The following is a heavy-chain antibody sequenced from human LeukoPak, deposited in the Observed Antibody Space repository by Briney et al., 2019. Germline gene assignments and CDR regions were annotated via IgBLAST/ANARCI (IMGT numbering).Heavy chain of an antibody. Sequence: SVKVSCKASGGTFSSYAISWVRQAPGQGLEWMGGIIPIFGTANYAQKFQGRVTITADESTSTAYMELSSLRSEDTAVYYCARGPYPGWLVRVYFDYWGQGTLVTVSS. D-gene: IGHD6-19*01. CDR1: GGTFSSYA. V-gene: IGHV1-69*01. J-gene: IGHJ4*02. CDR3: ARGPYPGWLVRVYFDY. CDR2: IIPIFGTA.